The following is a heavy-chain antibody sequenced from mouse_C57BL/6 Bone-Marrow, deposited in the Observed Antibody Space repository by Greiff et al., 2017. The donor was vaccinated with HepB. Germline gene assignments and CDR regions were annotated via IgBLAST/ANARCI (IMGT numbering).Heavy chain of an antibody. D-gene: IGHD2-5*01. J-gene: IGHJ3*01. CDR1: GFTFSDYG. CDR3: ARWHYSNQMAY. V-gene: IGHV5-17*01. Sequence: EVKVVESGGGLVKPGGSLKLSCAASGFTFSDYGMHWVRQAPEKGLEWVADISSGSRTIYYADTVKGRFTISRDNAKNTLFLQMTSLRSEETAMYYCARWHYSNQMAYWGQGTLVTVSA. CDR2: ISSGSRTI.